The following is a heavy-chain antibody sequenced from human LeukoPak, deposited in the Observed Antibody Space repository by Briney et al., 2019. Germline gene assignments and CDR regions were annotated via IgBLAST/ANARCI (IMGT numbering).Heavy chain of an antibody. Sequence: SETLSLTCTVSGGSISSYYWSWIRQPAGKGLEWIGRIYTSGSTNYNPSLKSRVTMSVDTSKNQFSLKLSPVTAADTAVYYCARSPLVGATWVTLDYWGQGTLVTVSS. V-gene: IGHV4-4*07. D-gene: IGHD1-26*01. J-gene: IGHJ4*02. CDR3: ARSPLVGATWVTLDY. CDR1: GGSISSYY. CDR2: IYTSGST.